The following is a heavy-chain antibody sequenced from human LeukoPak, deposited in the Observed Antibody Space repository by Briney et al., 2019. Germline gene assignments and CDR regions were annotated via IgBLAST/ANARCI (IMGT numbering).Heavy chain of an antibody. D-gene: IGHD2-2*01. Sequence: GGSLRLSCAASGFTFNIYAMSWVRQAPGKGLEWVSGISGSGGSTYYADSVKGRFTISRDSSKNTLYLQMNSLRAEDTAVYYCAKGGGACSSTTCHPRAFDVWGQGTMVTVSS. CDR3: AKGGGACSSTTCHPRAFDV. J-gene: IGHJ3*01. V-gene: IGHV3-23*01. CDR2: ISGSGGST. CDR1: GFTFNIYA.